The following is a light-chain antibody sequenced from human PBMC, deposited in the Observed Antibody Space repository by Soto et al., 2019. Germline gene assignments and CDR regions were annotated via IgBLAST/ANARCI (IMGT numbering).Light chain of an antibody. CDR1: QSISSNY. CDR2: GAS. CDR3: QQYGSSPPVT. Sequence: EIVLTQSPGTLSLSPGERATLSCRASQSISSNYLAWYQQKPGQAPRLLIYGASTRATGIPDRFSGSGSVTDFTLTISRLEPEDFAVYYCQQYGSSPPVTFGGGTKVE. J-gene: IGKJ4*01. V-gene: IGKV3-20*01.